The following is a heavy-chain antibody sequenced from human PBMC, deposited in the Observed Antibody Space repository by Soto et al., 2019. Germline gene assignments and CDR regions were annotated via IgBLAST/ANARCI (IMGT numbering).Heavy chain of an antibody. Sequence: ASVKVSCKASGYTFTGYYMHWVRQAPGQGLEWMGWINPNSGGTNYAQKFQGWVTMTRDTSISTAYMELSRVRPDDAAVYYCAIMIVGATDYFDYWGQGTLVTVSS. CDR1: GYTFTGYY. CDR3: AIMIVGATDYFDY. CDR2: INPNSGGT. D-gene: IGHD1-26*01. J-gene: IGHJ4*02. V-gene: IGHV1-2*04.